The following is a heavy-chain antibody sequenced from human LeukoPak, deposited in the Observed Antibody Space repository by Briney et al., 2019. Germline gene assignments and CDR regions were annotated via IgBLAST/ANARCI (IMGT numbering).Heavy chain of an antibody. CDR3: AKAYCGGDCYSQWFDP. CDR1: GFTFSSYA. D-gene: IGHD2-21*02. Sequence: GGSLRLSCAASGFTFSSYAMSWVRQAPGKGLEWVSAISGSGGSTYYADSVKGRFTISRDNSKNTLYLQMNSLRAEDTAVYYCAKAYCGGDCYSQWFDPWGQGTLVTVSS. V-gene: IGHV3-23*01. CDR2: ISGSGGST. J-gene: IGHJ5*02.